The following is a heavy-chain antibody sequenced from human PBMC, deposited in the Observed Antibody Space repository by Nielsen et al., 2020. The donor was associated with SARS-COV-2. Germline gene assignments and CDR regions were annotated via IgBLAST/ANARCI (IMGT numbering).Heavy chain of an antibody. CDR1: GFTFSSYG. Sequence: GGSLRLSCAASGFTFSSYGMHWDRQAPGKGLEWVAVIWYDGSNKYYADSVKGRFTISRDNSKNTLYLQMNSLRAEDTAVYYCARDTWYYGMDVWGQGTTVTVSS. CDR3: ARDTWYYGMDV. J-gene: IGHJ6*02. CDR2: IWYDGSNK. V-gene: IGHV3-33*01. D-gene: IGHD3-16*01.